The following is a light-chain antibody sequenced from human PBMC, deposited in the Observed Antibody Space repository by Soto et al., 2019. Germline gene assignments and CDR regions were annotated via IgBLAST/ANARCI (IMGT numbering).Light chain of an antibody. Sequence: DIQMTHSPSTLSGSVGDRVTITCRASQTISSWLAWYQQKPGKAPKLLIYKASTLKSGVPSRFSGSGSGKEFTLTISSLQLDDFATHYCQHYNSYLEAFGKGMKVEIX. CDR1: QTISSW. CDR2: KAS. CDR3: QHYNSYLEA. V-gene: IGKV1-5*03. J-gene: IGKJ1*01.